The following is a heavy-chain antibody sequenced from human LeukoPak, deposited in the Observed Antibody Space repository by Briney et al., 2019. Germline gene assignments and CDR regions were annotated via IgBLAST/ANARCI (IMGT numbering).Heavy chain of an antibody. V-gene: IGHV1-46*01. J-gene: IGHJ6*02. CDR1: GYTFTSYY. Sequence: ASVKVSCKASGYTFTSYYMHWVRQAPGQGLEWMGIINPSGGSTSYAQKFQGRVTMTRDTSTSTVYMELSSLRSEDTAVYYCARDDLTGTTYYGMDVWGQGTTVIVSS. D-gene: IGHD1-7*01. CDR2: INPSGGST. CDR3: ARDDLTGTTYYGMDV.